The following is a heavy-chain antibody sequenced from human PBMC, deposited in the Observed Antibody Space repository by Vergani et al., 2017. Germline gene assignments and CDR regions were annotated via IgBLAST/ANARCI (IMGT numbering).Heavy chain of an antibody. V-gene: IGHV3-23*01. J-gene: IGHJ4*02. Sequence: EVQLLESGGDLVQPGGSLRLSCEASGFTFSTYAMNWVRQAPGKGLEWVSGISASGHDTDYADSVKGRFTISRDSFKNTVYLQMNSLRAEDTAIYYCARDQRDSTIFWANRYAYWGQGTRVTVSS. CDR3: ARDQRDSTIFWANRYAY. CDR1: GFTFSTYA. D-gene: IGHD3-3*01. CDR2: ISASGHDT.